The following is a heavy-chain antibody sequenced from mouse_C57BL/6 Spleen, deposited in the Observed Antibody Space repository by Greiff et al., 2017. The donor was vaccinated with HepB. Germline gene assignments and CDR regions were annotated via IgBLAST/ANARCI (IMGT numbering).Heavy chain of an antibody. Sequence: QVQLKQSGAELVKPGASVKMSCKASGYTFTSYWITWVKQRPGQGLEWIGDIYPGSGSTNYNEKFKSKATLTVDTSSSTAYMQLSSLTSEDSAVYYCARYYYGSSPFAYWGQGTLVTVSA. CDR3: ARYYYGSSPFAY. D-gene: IGHD1-1*01. V-gene: IGHV1-55*01. CDR1: GYTFTSYW. J-gene: IGHJ3*01. CDR2: IYPGSGST.